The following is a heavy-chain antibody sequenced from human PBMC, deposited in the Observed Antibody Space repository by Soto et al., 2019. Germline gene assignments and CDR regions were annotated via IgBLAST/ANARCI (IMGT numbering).Heavy chain of an antibody. CDR2: ISAYNGNT. J-gene: IGHJ3*02. V-gene: IGHV1-18*01. D-gene: IGHD6-19*01. CDR1: GYTFTSYG. CDR3: ARVVGQWLGDAFDI. Sequence: ASVKVSCKASGYTFTSYGISWVRQAPGKGLEWMGWISAYNGNTNYAQKLQGRVTMTTDTSTSTAYMELRSLRSDDTAVYSCARVVGQWLGDAFDIWGQGTMVTV.